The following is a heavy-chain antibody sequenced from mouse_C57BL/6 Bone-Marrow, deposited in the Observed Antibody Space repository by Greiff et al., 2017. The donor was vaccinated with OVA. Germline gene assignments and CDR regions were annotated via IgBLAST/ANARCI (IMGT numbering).Heavy chain of an antibody. J-gene: IGHJ2*01. CDR3: AREGDGVY. D-gene: IGHD2-3*01. V-gene: IGHV1-26*01. CDR2: INPNTGGT. CDR1: GYTFTDYY. Sequence: VQLQQSGPELVKPGASVKISCKASGYTFTDYYMNWVKQSHGKSLEWIGDINPNTGGTSYNQKFKGKATLSVDKSSSTAYMELRSLASEDSADYYCAREGDGVYWGQGTTLTVSS.